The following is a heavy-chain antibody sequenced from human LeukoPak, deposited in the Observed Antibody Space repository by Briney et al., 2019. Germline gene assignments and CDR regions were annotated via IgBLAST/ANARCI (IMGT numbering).Heavy chain of an antibody. CDR2: ISYDGSNK. CDR1: GFTSSSYG. J-gene: IGHJ6*02. V-gene: IGHV3-30*18. CDR3: AKDLGSDTAMVTGMDV. D-gene: IGHD5-18*01. Sequence: PGRSLRLSCAASGFTSSSYGMHWVRQAPGKGLEWVAVISYDGSNKYYADSVKGRFTISRDNSKNTLYLQMNSLRAEDTAVYYCAKDLGSDTAMVTGMDVWGQGTTVTVSS.